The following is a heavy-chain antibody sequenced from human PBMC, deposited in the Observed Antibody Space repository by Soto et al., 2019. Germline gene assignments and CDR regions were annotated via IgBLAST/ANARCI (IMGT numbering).Heavy chain of an antibody. CDR3: ARDRYLGYSYGLDYYYYYGMDV. CDR2: INPNSGGT. D-gene: IGHD5-18*01. Sequence: ASVKVSCKASGYTFTGYYMHWVRQAPGQGLEWMGWINPNSGGTNYAQKFQGWVTMTRDTSISTAYMELSRLRSDDTAVYYCARDRYLGYSYGLDYYYYYGMDVWGQGTTVTVSS. V-gene: IGHV1-2*04. CDR1: GYTFTGYY. J-gene: IGHJ6*02.